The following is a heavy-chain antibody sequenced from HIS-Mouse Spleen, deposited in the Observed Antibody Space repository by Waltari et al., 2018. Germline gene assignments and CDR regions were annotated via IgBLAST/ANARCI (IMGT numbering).Heavy chain of an antibody. CDR3: ARDVGYCTNGVCYNHYGMDV. Sequence: QVQLVQSGAEVKKPGSSVKVSCKASGVTFSRSAISWVRQAAGQGRWWMGGIIHIFGTANYAQKFQGRVTITADESTSTAYMELSSLRSEDTAVYYCARDVGYCTNGVCYNHYGMDVWGQGTTVTVSS. CDR1: GVTFSRSA. D-gene: IGHD2-8*01. CDR2: IIHIFGTA. V-gene: IGHV1-69*01. J-gene: IGHJ6*02.